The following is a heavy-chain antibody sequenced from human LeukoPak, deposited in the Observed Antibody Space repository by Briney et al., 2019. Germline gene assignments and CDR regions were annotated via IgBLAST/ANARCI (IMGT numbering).Heavy chain of an antibody. CDR1: GFTFSSYW. J-gene: IGHJ4*02. CDR3: AKDYAVGSIDY. D-gene: IGHD3-16*01. V-gene: IGHV3-74*01. CDR2: IKSDGSNT. Sequence: GGSLRLSCAASGFTFSSYWMHWVRQAPGKGLVWVSRIKSDGSNTNYADSVRGRFTISRDNSKNTVSLQMESLRAEDTALYYYAKDYAVGSIDYWGQGTLVTVSS.